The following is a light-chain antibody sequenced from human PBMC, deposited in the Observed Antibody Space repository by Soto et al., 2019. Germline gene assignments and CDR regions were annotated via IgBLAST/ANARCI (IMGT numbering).Light chain of an antibody. J-gene: IGKJ2*01. Sequence: EIVLTQSPGTLSLSPGERATLSCRASQSVSSSYLAWYQQKPGQAPRLLIYGASSRATGIPDRFSGSGSGXDFTLXISRXEPEDFAVYXCQQXGSSLYTFGQGTKLEIK. CDR1: QSVSSSY. CDR3: QQXGSSLYT. V-gene: IGKV3-20*01. CDR2: GAS.